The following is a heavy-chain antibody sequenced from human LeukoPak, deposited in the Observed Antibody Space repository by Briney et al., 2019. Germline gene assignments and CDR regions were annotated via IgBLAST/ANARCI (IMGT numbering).Heavy chain of an antibody. V-gene: IGHV4-30-4*08. CDR2: IYYSGST. D-gene: IGHD4-17*01. J-gene: IGHJ4*02. CDR1: GGSISSGDYY. CDR3: ARLSSTFIPSGDYDYFDY. Sequence: KPSKTLSLTCTVSGGSISSGDYYWSWIRQPPGKGLEWIGYIYYSGSTYYNPSLKSRVTISVDTSKNQFSLKLSSVTAADTAVYYCARLSSTFIPSGDYDYFDYWGQGTLVTVSS.